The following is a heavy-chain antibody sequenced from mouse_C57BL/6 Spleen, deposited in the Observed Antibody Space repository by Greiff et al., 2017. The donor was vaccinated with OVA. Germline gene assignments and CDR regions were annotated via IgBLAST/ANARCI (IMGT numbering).Heavy chain of an antibody. D-gene: IGHD3-2*02. CDR3: ARDSSGLRFAY. J-gene: IGHJ3*01. Sequence: EVQLVESGGGLVKPGGSLKLSCAASGFTFSDYGMHWVRQAPEKGLEWVAYISSGSSTIYYADTVKGRFTISRDNAKNTLFLQMTSLRSEDTAMYYCARDSSGLRFAYWGQGTLVTVSA. CDR1: GFTFSDYG. V-gene: IGHV5-17*01. CDR2: ISSGSSTI.